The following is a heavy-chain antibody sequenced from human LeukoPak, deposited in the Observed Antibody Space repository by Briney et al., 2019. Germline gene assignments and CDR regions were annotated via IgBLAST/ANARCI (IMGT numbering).Heavy chain of an antibody. V-gene: IGHV3-33*01. CDR1: GVSLSSHG. Sequence: GGSLRLSCVVAGVSLSSHGIHWVRQAPGKGLEWVAFIWSDGSSEYYADSVKGRFTVSRDNSKNTVYLQINGLRVEDTAVYHCARDRGNDFLDYWGQGTLVTVSS. CDR3: ARDRGNDFLDY. D-gene: IGHD1-1*01. CDR2: IWSDGSSE. J-gene: IGHJ4*02.